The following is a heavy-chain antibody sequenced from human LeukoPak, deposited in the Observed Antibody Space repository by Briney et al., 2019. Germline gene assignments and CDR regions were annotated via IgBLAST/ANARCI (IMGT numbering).Heavy chain of an antibody. CDR1: GGSISSYY. Sequence: PSETLSLTCTVSGGSISSYYWSWIRQPPGKGLEWIGYIYYSGSTNYNPSLKSRVTISVDTSKNQFSLKMSSVTAADTAVYFCARLRVVPTATLRGYPSDDWGQGTLVTVS. CDR2: IYYSGST. CDR3: ARLRVVPTATLRGYPSDD. V-gene: IGHV4-59*12. J-gene: IGHJ4*02. D-gene: IGHD2-2*01.